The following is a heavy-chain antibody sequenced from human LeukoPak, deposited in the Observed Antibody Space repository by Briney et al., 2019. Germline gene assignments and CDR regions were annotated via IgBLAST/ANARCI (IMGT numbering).Heavy chain of an antibody. CDR3: ARDATLRSFDY. CDR2: IYHSGST. Sequence: SETLSLTCTVSGYSISSGYYWGWIRQPPGKGLEWIGSIYHSGSTYYNPSLKSRVTISVDTSKNQFSLKLSSVTAADTAVYYCARDATLRSFDYWGQGTLVTVSS. D-gene: IGHD4-17*01. V-gene: IGHV4-38-2*02. J-gene: IGHJ4*02. CDR1: GYSISSGYY.